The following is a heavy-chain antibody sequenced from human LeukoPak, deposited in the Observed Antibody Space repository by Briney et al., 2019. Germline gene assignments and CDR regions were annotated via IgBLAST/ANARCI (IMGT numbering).Heavy chain of an antibody. D-gene: IGHD2-2*02. CDR3: ARDWDVVVPAAIEGTDY. CDR2: IIPIFGTA. CDR1: GGTFSSYA. Sequence: SVKVSCKASGGTFSSYAISWVRQAPGQGLEWMGGIIPIFGTANYAQKFQGRVTITADESTSTAYMELSRLRSDDTAVYYCARDWDVVVPAAIEGTDYWGQGTLVTVSS. V-gene: IGHV1-69*13. J-gene: IGHJ4*02.